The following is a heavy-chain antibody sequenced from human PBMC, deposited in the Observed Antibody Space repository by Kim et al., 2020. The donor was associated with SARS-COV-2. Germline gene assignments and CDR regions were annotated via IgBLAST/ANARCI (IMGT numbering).Heavy chain of an antibody. CDR2: ISYDGSNK. CDR1: GFTFSSYG. CDR3: ARGKGDILTGNYYYGMDV. J-gene: IGHJ6*04. D-gene: IGHD3-9*01. V-gene: IGHV3-33*05. Sequence: GGSLRLSCAASGFTFSSYGMHWVRQAPGKGLEWVAVISYDGSNKYYADSVKGRFTISRDNSKNTLYLQMNSLRAEDTAVYYCARGKGDILTGNYYYGMDVWGKGTTVTVSS.